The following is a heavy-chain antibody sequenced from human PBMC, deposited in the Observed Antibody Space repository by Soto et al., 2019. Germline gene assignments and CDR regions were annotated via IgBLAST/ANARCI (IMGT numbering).Heavy chain of an antibody. CDR2: VYYTGTT. CDR3: ARDLAAVPRAFDY. J-gene: IGHJ4*02. CDR1: GXSISSYF. Sequence: LSLTWTVSGXSISSYFYIWVRQPPGKGREWIGSVYYTGTTDYNPSLKSRVTISVDTSKTQFSLNLRSVTAADTAVYYCARDLAAVPRAFDYWGRGTRVTVSA. V-gene: IGHV4-59*01. D-gene: IGHD6-13*01.